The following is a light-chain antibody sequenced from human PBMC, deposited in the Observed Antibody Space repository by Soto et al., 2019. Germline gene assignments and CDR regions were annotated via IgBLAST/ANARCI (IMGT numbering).Light chain of an antibody. J-gene: IGKJ1*01. V-gene: IGKV1-5*01. Sequence: DIQMTQSPSILSASVGDRVTITCRASQSISSWLAWYQQKPGKAPKLLIYDASSLESGVPSRFSGSGSGTDFTLTISRLEPEDFAVYYCQHYGSSWTFGQGTKVDIK. CDR1: QSISSW. CDR2: DAS. CDR3: QHYGSSWT.